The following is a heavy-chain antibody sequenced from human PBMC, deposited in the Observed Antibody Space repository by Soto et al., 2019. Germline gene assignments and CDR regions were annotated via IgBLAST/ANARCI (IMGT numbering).Heavy chain of an antibody. Sequence: SSETLSLTCTVSGVSVSSGSFYWAWIRQPPGKGLEWIGFGSYSGTTNYKPSLKSRVTISVDTSRSQISLKVSSLTAADTAVYYGARGATVTQYDYWGQGTLVTVSS. D-gene: IGHD4-17*01. V-gene: IGHV4-61*01. CDR2: GSYSGTT. CDR1: GVSVSSGSFY. CDR3: ARGATVTQYDY. J-gene: IGHJ4*02.